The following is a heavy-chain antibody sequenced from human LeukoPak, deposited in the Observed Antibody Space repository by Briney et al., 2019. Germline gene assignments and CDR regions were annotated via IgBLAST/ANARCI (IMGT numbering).Heavy chain of an antibody. CDR3: ARLAPGNYDILTGDPKVVFDY. CDR1: GGSISSFF. CDR2: VHSSGST. J-gene: IGHJ4*02. Sequence: PSETLSLTCTVSGGSISSFFWSWIRQPPGKGLEWIGYVHSSGSTKYNPSLKSRLIISVDMSKNQFSLKLRSVSVADTAVYYCARLAPGNYDILTGDPKVVFDYWGQGALVTVS. D-gene: IGHD3-9*01. V-gene: IGHV4-59*01.